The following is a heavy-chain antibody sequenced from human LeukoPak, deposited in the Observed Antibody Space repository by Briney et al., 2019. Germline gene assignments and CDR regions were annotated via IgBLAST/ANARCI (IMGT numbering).Heavy chain of an antibody. D-gene: IGHD2-2*01. CDR3: AKDLAVVPAAPLI. J-gene: IGHJ3*02. V-gene: IGHV3-23*01. Sequence: GGSLRLSCAASGFTFSSYAMSWVRQAPGKGLEWVSAISGSGGSTYYADSVKGRFTISRDNSKNTLYLQMDSLRAEDTALYYCAKDLAVVPAAPLIWGQGTMVTVSS. CDR1: GFTFSSYA. CDR2: ISGSGGST.